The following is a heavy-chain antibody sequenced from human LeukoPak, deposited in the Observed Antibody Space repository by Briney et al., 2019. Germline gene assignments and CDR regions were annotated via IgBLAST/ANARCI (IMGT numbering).Heavy chain of an antibody. CDR1: GYIFTDYY. CDR3: ARALAVAGIDAFDI. D-gene: IGHD6-19*01. J-gene: IGHJ3*02. CDR2: INPNSGGT. V-gene: IGHV1/OR15-1*04. Sequence: ASVKVSCKASGYIFTDYYMHWVRQAPGQELGWMGRINPNSGGTNYAQKFQGRVTITTDESTSTAYMELSSLRSEDTAVYYCARALAVAGIDAFDIWGQGTMVTVSS.